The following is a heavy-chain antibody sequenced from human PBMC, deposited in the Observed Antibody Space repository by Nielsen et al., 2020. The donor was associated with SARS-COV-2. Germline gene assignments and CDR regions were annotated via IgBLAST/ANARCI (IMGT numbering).Heavy chain of an antibody. D-gene: IGHD3-10*01. CDR1: GFTFNIYA. Sequence: GESLKISCLAPGFTFNIYAMAWVRRTPGRGLQWVSGISASGGSTYYTDSVKGRFAVSRDNSKNTLYLEMHSLRVEDTAVYYCAKDGVVRGDALDLWGQGTMVTVSS. J-gene: IGHJ3*01. CDR3: AKDGVVRGDALDL. V-gene: IGHV3-23*01. CDR2: ISASGGST.